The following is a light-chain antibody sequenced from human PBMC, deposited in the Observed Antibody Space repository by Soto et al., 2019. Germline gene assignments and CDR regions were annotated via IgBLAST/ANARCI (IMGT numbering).Light chain of an antibody. Sequence: QSALTQPRSVSGSPGQSVTISCTGTSNDVGAHNYVSWYQQHPGKAPKLMIYDVNKRPSGVPDRFSGSKSGNTASLPISGLQAEDEADYYCGSYGVIAVFGTGTKLTVL. V-gene: IGLV2-11*01. CDR1: SNDVGAHNY. J-gene: IGLJ1*01. CDR2: DVN. CDR3: GSYGVIAV.